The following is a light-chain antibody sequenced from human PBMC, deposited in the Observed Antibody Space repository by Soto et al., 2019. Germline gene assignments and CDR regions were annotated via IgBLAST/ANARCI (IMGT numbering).Light chain of an antibody. V-gene: IGLV3-21*04. CDR2: YDS. CDR3: QVWDSSRVVV. Sequence: SYELTQPPSVSVAPGKTARITCGGNNIGSKSVHWYQQKPGQAPVLVIYYDSDRPSGIPERISGSNSGNTATLTISRVEAGDEADYYCQVWDSSRVVVFGGGTKLTVL. CDR1: NIGSKS. J-gene: IGLJ2*01.